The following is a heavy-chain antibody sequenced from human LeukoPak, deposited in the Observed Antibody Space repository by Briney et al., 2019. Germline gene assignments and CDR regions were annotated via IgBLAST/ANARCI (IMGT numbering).Heavy chain of an antibody. Sequence: GSLRLSCAASGFTFGSYGMHWVRQAPGKGLEWVAVIWYDGSNKYYADSVKGRFTISRDNSKNTLYLQMNSLRAEDTAVYYCARRIAAAGTGSYYYYMDVWGKGTTVTVSS. D-gene: IGHD6-13*01. V-gene: IGHV3-33*01. CDR3: ARRIAAAGTGSYYYYMDV. J-gene: IGHJ6*03. CDR2: IWYDGSNK. CDR1: GFTFGSYG.